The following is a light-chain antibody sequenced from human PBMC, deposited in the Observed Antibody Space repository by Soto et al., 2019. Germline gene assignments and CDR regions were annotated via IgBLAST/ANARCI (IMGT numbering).Light chain of an antibody. CDR2: GNS. CDR3: QSYDSSLSGSV. J-gene: IGLJ2*01. CDR1: SYNIGAGYD. V-gene: IGLV1-40*01. Sequence: QSVLTQPHSVYGAPGQRVTISCTGSSYNIGAGYDVHWYPQLPGTAPKLLIYGNSNRPSGVPDRFSGSKSGTSASLAITGLQAEDEEDYYCQSYDSSLSGSVFGGGTKLTVL.